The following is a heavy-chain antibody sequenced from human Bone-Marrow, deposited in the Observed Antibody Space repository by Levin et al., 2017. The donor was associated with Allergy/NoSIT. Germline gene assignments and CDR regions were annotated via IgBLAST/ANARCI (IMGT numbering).Heavy chain of an antibody. CDR3: ARDKGYSYGDYYYYGMDV. Sequence: TASETLSLTCTVSGGSISSYYWSWIRQPPGKGLEWIGYIYYSGSTNYNPSLKSRVTISVDTSKNQFSLKLSSVTAADTAVYYCARDKGYSYGDYYYYGMDVWGQGTTVTVSS. V-gene: IGHV4-59*01. D-gene: IGHD5-18*01. J-gene: IGHJ6*02. CDR1: GGSISSYY. CDR2: IYYSGST.